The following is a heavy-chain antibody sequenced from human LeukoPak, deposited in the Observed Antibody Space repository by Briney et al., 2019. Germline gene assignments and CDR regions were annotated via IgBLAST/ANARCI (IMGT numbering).Heavy chain of an antibody. J-gene: IGHJ1*01. CDR3: ASEDDYGDYGSQH. CDR2: ISAYNGNT. V-gene: IGHV1-18*01. Sequence: ASVKVSCKASGYTFTDYGISWARQAPGQGLEWMGWISAYNGNTNYAQKLQGRVTMTTDTATSTAYMELRSLRSDDTAVYYCASEDDYGDYGSQHWGQGTLVTVSS. CDR1: GYTFTDYG. D-gene: IGHD4-17*01.